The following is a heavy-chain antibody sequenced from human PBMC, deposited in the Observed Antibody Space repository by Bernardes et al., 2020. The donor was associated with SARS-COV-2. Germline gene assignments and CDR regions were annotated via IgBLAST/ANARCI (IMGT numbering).Heavy chain of an antibody. J-gene: IGHJ6*02. CDR3: AAKETYYDFWAGMDV. Sequence: SVKVSCKASGFTFTSSAVQWVRQSRGQRLEWIGWIVVGSGNTNYAQKFQERVTITRDMSTSTAYMELSSLRSEDTAVYYCAAKETYYDFWAGMDVWGQGTTVTVSS. D-gene: IGHD3-3*01. CDR1: GFTFTSSA. CDR2: IVVGSGNT. V-gene: IGHV1-58*01.